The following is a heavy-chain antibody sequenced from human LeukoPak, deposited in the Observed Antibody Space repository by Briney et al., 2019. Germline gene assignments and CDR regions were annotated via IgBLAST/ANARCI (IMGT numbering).Heavy chain of an antibody. CDR2: IYYTGAT. Sequence: PSETLSLTCTVSGGSISTYYWSWIRLPPGKGLEWIGYIYYTGATYYNPSLKSRVTISLDTSKNHFSLKLSSVTAADAAVYYCARAHPFDPWGQGTLVTVSS. J-gene: IGHJ5*02. CDR1: GGSISTYY. CDR3: ARAHPFDP. V-gene: IGHV4-59*01.